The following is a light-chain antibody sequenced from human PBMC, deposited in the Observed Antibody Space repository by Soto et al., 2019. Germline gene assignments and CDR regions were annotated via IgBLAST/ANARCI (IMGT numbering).Light chain of an antibody. CDR1: QTISTY. J-gene: IGKJ2*01. CDR3: QQSLGIPYT. V-gene: IGKV1-39*01. Sequence: DIQMTQSPSALSASVGDRVTITCRASQTISTYLNWYQQKPGKAPKLLIYAASTLQSGVPSRFSVSGSGTDFTLTISSLQTEDFATYYCQQSLGIPYTFGQGTRLEIK. CDR2: AAS.